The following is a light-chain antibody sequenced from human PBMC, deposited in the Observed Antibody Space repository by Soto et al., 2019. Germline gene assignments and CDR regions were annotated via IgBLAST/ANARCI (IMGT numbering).Light chain of an antibody. V-gene: IGKV1-6*01. J-gene: IGKJ1*01. CDR2: AAS. CDR1: QDIRND. Sequence: AIQMTQSPSSLSASVGDRVTITCRASQDIRNDLGWYQQKPGKTPKLLIFAASSLQSGVPSRCSGSGSGTDFTLTSSSLQPEDFATYYCLQDFNSPWTFGQGTKVEIE. CDR3: LQDFNSPWT.